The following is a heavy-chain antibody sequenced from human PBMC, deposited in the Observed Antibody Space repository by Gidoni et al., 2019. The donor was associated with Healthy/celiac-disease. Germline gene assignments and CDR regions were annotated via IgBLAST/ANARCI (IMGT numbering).Heavy chain of an antibody. CDR3: AKTPGPLPGYDKGPFDY. V-gene: IGHV3-23*01. J-gene: IGHJ4*02. CDR2: ISGSGGST. D-gene: IGHD3-9*01. Sequence: VQLLESGGGLVQPGGSLILSCAASGFTFRSYAMSWVRPAPGKGLEWVSAISGSGGSTYYADSVKGRFTISRDNSKNTLYLQMNSLRAEDTAVYYCAKTPGPLPGYDKGPFDYWGQGTLVTVSS. CDR1: GFTFRSYA.